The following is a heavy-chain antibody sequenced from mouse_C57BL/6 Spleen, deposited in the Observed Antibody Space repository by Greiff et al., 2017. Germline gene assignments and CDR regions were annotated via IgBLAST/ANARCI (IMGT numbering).Heavy chain of an antibody. CDR3: TRGGLYYGYDEGAWFAY. V-gene: IGHV1-15*01. D-gene: IGHD2-2*01. J-gene: IGHJ3*01. CDR2: IDPETGGT. Sequence: VQLQQSGAELVRPGASVTLSCKASGYTFTDYEMHWVKQTPVHGLEWIGAIDPETGGTAYNQKFKGKAILTADKSSSTGYMELRSLTSEDSAVYYCTRGGLYYGYDEGAWFAYWGQGTLVTVSA. CDR1: GYTFTDYE.